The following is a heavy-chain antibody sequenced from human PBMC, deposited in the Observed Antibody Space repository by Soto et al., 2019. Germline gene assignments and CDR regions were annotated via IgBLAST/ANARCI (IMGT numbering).Heavy chain of an antibody. CDR1: GFTFSSFG. CDR2: IWHDGSNK. CDR3: ARGGSGGAFFDY. J-gene: IGHJ4*02. Sequence: QVQLVESGGGVVQPGRSLRLSCVESGFTFSSFGMHWVRQAPGKGLEWVAVIWHDGSNKHYGDSVKGRFTISRDNSNNVLYLKINSLRVEDRAVYYCARGGSGGAFFDYWGQGTLVTVSS. D-gene: IGHD3-16*01. V-gene: IGHV3-33*01.